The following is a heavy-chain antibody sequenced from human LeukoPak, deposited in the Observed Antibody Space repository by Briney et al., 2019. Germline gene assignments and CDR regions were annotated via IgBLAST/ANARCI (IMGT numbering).Heavy chain of an antibody. CDR2: IYHSGST. CDR3: ARTTAGYSGYDYWYYFDY. D-gene: IGHD5-12*01. CDR1: GGSISSSSYY. J-gene: IGHJ4*02. V-gene: IGHV4-39*07. Sequence: PSETLSLTCTVSGGSISSSSYYWGWIRQPPGKGLEWIGSIYHSGSTYYNPSLKSRVTISVDTSKNQFSLKLSSVTAADTAVYYCARTTAGYSGYDYWYYFDYWGQGTLVTVSS.